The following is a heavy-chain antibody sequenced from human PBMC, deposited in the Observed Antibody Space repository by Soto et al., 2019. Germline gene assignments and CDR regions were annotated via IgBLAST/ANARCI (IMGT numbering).Heavy chain of an antibody. CDR1: GGTFSSYA. J-gene: IGHJ5*02. V-gene: IGHV1-69*13. CDR2: IIPIFGTA. CDR3: ARGDIVVVPAAMISSHNWFDP. D-gene: IGHD2-2*01. Sequence: SVKVSCKASGGTFSSYAISWVRQAPGRGLEWMGGIIPIFGTANYAQKFQGRVTITADESTSTAYMELSSLRSEDTAVYYCARGDIVVVPAAMISSHNWFDPWGQGTLVTVSS.